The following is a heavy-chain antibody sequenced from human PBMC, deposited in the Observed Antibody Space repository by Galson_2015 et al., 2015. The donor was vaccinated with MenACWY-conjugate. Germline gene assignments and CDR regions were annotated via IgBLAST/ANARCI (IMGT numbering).Heavy chain of an antibody. J-gene: IGHJ6*02. CDR1: GYTFTSYG. CDR2: ISAYNGNT. CDR3: AGVTTGETSLYYYYGMDV. D-gene: IGHD4-11*01. V-gene: IGHV1-18*01. Sequence: SVKVSCKASGYTFTSYGISWVRQAPGQGLEWMGWISAYNGNTNYAQKLQGRVTMTTDTSTSTAYMELRSLRSDDTAVYYCAGVTTGETSLYYYYGMDVWGQGTTVTVSS.